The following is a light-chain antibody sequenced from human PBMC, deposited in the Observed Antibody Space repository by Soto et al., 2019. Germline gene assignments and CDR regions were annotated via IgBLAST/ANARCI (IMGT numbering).Light chain of an antibody. CDR2: WAS. CDR3: QQYYSTPSIT. J-gene: IGKJ5*01. Sequence: DIVMTQSPDSLAVSLGEGATINCTSSQSVLYSSNNKNYIAWYQQKPRQPHKLLIYWASTRESGVPDRFSGSGSGTDFTLSISSLQAEDVAVYYCQQYYSTPSITFGQGTRLEI. V-gene: IGKV4-1*01. CDR1: QSVLYSSNNKNY.